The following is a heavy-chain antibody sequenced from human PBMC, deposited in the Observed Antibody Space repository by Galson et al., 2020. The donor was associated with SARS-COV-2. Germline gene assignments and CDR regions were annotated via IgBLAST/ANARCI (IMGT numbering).Heavy chain of an antibody. CDR2: ISGSSTYR. J-gene: IGHJ6*03. CDR3: ARGPATTAVSRAYYMDV. Sequence: GGSLRLSCAASGFTFSNYYMIWIRQAPGKGLEWVSYISGSSTYRDYADSVKGRCTISRDNANNSLFLQMESLTAEDTAIYYCARGPATTAVSRAYYMDVWGKGTTVTVSS. V-gene: IGHV3-11*06. D-gene: IGHD4-4*01. CDR1: GFTFSNYY.